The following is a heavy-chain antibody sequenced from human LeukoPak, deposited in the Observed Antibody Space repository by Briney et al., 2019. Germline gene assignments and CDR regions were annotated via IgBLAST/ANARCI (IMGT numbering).Heavy chain of an antibody. CDR1: GGSISSSSYY. D-gene: IGHD4-23*01. CDR3: ATGKGYGGNVV. J-gene: IGHJ4*02. V-gene: IGHV4-39*07. Sequence: SETLSLTCTVSGGSISSSSYYWGWIRQPPGKGLEWIGSIYYSGSTYYNPSLKSRVTISVDTSKNQFSLKLSSLTAADTAVYYCATGKGYGGNVVWGQGTLVTVSS. CDR2: IYYSGST.